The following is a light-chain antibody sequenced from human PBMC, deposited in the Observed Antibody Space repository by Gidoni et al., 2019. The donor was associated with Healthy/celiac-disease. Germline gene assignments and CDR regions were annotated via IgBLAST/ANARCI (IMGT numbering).Light chain of an antibody. CDR1: QSVSSSY. V-gene: IGKV3-20*01. CDR3: QQAGYT. J-gene: IGKJ2*01. Sequence: EIVLTQSPGTLSLSPGGRATLSCRASQSVSSSYLAWYQQKPGQAPRLLIYGASSRATGIPDRFSGSGSGTDFTLTISRLEPEDFAVYYCQQAGYTFGQGTKLEIK. CDR2: GAS.